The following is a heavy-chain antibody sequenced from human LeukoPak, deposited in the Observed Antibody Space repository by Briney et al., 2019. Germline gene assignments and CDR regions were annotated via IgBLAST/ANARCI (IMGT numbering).Heavy chain of an antibody. V-gene: IGHV2-5*01. J-gene: IGHJ4*02. D-gene: IGHD3-3*01. Sequence: SGPTLVKPTQTLTLTCTFSGFSLSTSGVGVGWIRQPPGKALEWLALIYWNDDKRYSPSLKSRLTITKDTSKNQVVLTMTNMDPVDTATYYCAHIVDQEWLSPFDYWGQGTLVTVSS. CDR2: IYWNDDK. CDR3: AHIVDQEWLSPFDY. CDR1: GFSLSTSGVG.